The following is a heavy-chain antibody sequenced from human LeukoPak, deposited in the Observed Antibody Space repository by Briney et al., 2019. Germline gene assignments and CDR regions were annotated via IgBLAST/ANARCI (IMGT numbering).Heavy chain of an antibody. CDR2: IIPIFGTA. J-gene: IGHJ4*02. D-gene: IGHD2-2*01. V-gene: IGHV1-69*05. Sequence: SVKVSCKASGGTFSSYAISWVRQAPGQGLEWMGRIIPIFGTANYAQKFQGRVTITTDGSTSTAYMELSSLRSEDTAVYYCARDGGIVVPAALDYWGQGTLVTVSS. CDR1: GGTFSSYA. CDR3: ARDGGIVVPAALDY.